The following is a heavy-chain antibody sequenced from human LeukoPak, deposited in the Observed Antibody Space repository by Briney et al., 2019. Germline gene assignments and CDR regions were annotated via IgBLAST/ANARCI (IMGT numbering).Heavy chain of an antibody. CDR1: GGTFSSYA. CDR2: IIPIPGIA. J-gene: IGHJ6*02. V-gene: IGHV1-69*04. D-gene: IGHD3-10*01. CDR3: AREGPLGFIYYYYYGMDV. Sequence: ASVKVSCKASGGTFSSYAISWVRQAPGQGLEWMGRIIPIPGIANYAQKFQGRVTITADKSTSTAYMELSSLRSENTAVYYCAREGPLGFIYYYYYGMDVWGQGTTVTVSS.